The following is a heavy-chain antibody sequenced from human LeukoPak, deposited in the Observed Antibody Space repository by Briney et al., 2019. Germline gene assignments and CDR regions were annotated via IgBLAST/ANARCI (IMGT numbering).Heavy chain of an antibody. CDR3: AKEVTRVCRKAGDWFDP. CDR1: GFTFSDSW. V-gene: IGHV3-7*01. J-gene: IGHJ5*02. CDR2: TDGEGSRE. Sequence: PGGSLRLSCVASGFTFSDSWMSWVRHVSGKGLEWVAQTDGEGSREKYVDSVKGRFTISRDNDKKSLYLEMINLTVEDTAVYYCAKEVTRVCRKAGDWFDPRGQGTRVTVSS. D-gene: IGHD2-21*02.